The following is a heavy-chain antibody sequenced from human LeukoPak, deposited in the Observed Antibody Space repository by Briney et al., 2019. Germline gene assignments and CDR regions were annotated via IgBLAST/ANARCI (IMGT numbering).Heavy chain of an antibody. CDR3: ARSLTVAGTRRYYYYMDV. D-gene: IGHD6-19*01. J-gene: IGHJ6*03. V-gene: IGHV1-18*01. Sequence: ASVKDSCKASGYTFTSYGISWVRQAPGQGLEWMGWISAYNGNTNYAQKLQGRVTMTTDTSTSTAYMELRSLRSDDTAVYYCARSLTVAGTRRYYYYMDVWGKGTTVTVSS. CDR1: GYTFTSYG. CDR2: ISAYNGNT.